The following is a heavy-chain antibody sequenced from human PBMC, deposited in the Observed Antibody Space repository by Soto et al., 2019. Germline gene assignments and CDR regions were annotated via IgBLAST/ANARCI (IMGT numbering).Heavy chain of an antibody. D-gene: IGHD3-10*01. CDR1: GFTFSSYW. CDR3: ARWFTYGNFDYFDY. CDR2: INTDGSNT. V-gene: IGHV3-74*01. Sequence: GGSLRLSCAASGFTFSSYWMHWFRHAPGKGLVRVSRINTDGSNTAYADSVKGRFTISRDNAKNTLYLQMSGLRAEDTAVYYCARWFTYGNFDYFDYWGQGTQVTVSS. J-gene: IGHJ4*02.